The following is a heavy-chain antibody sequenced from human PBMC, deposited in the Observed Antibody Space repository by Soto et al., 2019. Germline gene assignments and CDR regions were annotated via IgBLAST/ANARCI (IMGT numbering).Heavy chain of an antibody. CDR3: ARVVAYSGSYDWRSDYYYYMDV. CDR2: IYYSGST. V-gene: IGHV4-61*01. Sequence: PSETLSLTCTVSGGSISSSCYLSWIRPPPGRGLEWIGYIYYSGSTSYNPSLKSRVSISVDTSKNQFSLKLSSVTAADTAVYYCARVVAYSGSYDWRSDYYYYMDVWGKGTTVTVSS. J-gene: IGHJ6*03. CDR1: GGSISSSCY. D-gene: IGHD1-26*01.